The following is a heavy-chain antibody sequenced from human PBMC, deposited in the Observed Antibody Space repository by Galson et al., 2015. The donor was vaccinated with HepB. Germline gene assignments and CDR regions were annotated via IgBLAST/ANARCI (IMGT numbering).Heavy chain of an antibody. D-gene: IGHD3-9*01. V-gene: IGHV1-58*01. CDR1: GFTFTSSA. Sequence: SVKVSCKASGFTFTSSAVQWVRQARGQRLEWIGWIVVGSGNTNYAQKFQERVTITRDMSTSTAYMELSSLRSEDTAVYYCAAGRDVLRYFDWLLPPPMDVWGQGTTVTVSS. J-gene: IGHJ6*02. CDR3: AAGRDVLRYFDWLLPPPMDV. CDR2: IVVGSGNT.